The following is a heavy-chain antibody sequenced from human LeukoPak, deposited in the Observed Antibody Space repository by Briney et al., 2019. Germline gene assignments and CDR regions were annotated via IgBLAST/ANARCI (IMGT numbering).Heavy chain of an antibody. CDR2: IKSKTGGGTT. CDR1: GFTFSNAW. Sequence: PGGSLRLSCAASGFTFSNAWMSWVRQAPGKGLEWVGRIKSKTGGGTTDYAAPVKGRFTISRDDSKNTLYLQMNSLKTEDTAVYYCTTDLDSITIFGVVSEALNYWGQGTLVTVSS. CDR3: TTDLDSITIFGVVSEALNY. V-gene: IGHV3-15*01. J-gene: IGHJ4*02. D-gene: IGHD3-3*01.